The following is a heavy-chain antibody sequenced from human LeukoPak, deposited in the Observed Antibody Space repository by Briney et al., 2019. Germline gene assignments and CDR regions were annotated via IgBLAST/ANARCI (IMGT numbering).Heavy chain of an antibody. CDR1: GGSFSGYY. D-gene: IGHD1-26*01. Sequence: PSETLSLTCAVYGGSFSGYYWSWIRQPPGKGLEWIGEINHSGSTNYNPSLKSRVTISVDTSKNQFSLKLSSVTAADTAVYYCARGGGGGYTTYYYYYYMDVWGKGTTVTVSS. CDR3: ARGGGGGYTTYYYYYYMDV. V-gene: IGHV4-34*01. CDR2: INHSGST. J-gene: IGHJ6*03.